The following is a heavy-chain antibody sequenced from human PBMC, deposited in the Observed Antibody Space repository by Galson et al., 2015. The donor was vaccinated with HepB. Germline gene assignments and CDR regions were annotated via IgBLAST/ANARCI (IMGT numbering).Heavy chain of an antibody. J-gene: IGHJ5*02. CDR3: AKDSSSIVVAISSCAS. CDR1: GFSFGTYA. Sequence: SLRLSCAASGFSFGTYAMNWVRQAPGKGLEWVAPISASGSATYYADSVKGRFTISIGYNKNTLYLQMSSLRPEDTAVYYCAKDSSSIVVAISSCASWGQGTLVTVSS. CDR2: ISASGSAT. V-gene: IGHV3-23*01. D-gene: IGHD3-22*01.